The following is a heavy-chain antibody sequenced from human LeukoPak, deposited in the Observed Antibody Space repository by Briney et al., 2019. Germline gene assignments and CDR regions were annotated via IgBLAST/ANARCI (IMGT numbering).Heavy chain of an antibody. CDR1: GFTFSSYS. CDR2: ISSSSSYI. V-gene: IGHV3-21*01. J-gene: IGHJ6*02. Sequence: PGGSLRLSCAASGFTFSSYSMNWVRQAPGKGLEWVSSISSSSSYIYYADSVKGRFTISRDNAKNSLYLQMNSLRAEDTAVYYCAKDPAAMGAFYYGMDVWGQGTTVTVSS. CDR3: AKDPAAMGAFYYGMDV. D-gene: IGHD2-2*01.